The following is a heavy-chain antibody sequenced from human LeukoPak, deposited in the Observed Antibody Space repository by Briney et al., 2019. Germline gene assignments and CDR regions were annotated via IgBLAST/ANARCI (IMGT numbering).Heavy chain of an antibody. CDR3: AREYCSSTSCYRADYYYYMDV. CDR1: GFTFSSYA. J-gene: IGHJ6*03. V-gene: IGHV3-30*01. D-gene: IGHD2-2*01. CDR2: ISYDGNNK. Sequence: GGSLRLSCAASGFTFSSYAMHWVRQAPGKGLEWVAVISYDGNNKYYADSVKGRFTISRDNSKNTLYLQMNSLRAEDTAVYYCAREYCSSTSCYRADYYYYMDVWGKGTTVTVSS.